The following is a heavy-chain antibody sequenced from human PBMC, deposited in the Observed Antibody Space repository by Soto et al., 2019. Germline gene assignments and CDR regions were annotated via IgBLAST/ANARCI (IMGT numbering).Heavy chain of an antibody. J-gene: IGHJ4*02. V-gene: IGHV4-61*01. CDR2: VSHTGRT. D-gene: IGHD3-9*01. Sequence: QVQLQESGPGLVKPSETLSLTCTVSGGSFKSGSYSLSWIRQPPGKGLEWIGYVSHTGRTSYNPSLKSRVAISMDTSKNQFSLILASVNSYDTAVYFCASYFAYFDSWGQGTLVTVSS. CDR3: ASYFAYFDS. CDR1: GGSFKSGSYS.